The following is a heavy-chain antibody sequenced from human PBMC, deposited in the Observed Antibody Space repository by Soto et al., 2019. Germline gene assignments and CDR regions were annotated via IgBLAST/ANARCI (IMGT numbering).Heavy chain of an antibody. Sequence: GASVKVSCKASGYTFTSYGISWVRQAPGQGLEWMGWISAYNGNTNYAQRLQGRVTMTTDTSTSTAYMELRSLRSDDTAVYYCARDPWFGEFHHPPDYWGQGTLVTVSS. V-gene: IGHV1-18*01. D-gene: IGHD3-10*01. CDR3: ARDPWFGEFHHPPDY. CDR2: ISAYNGNT. CDR1: GYTFTSYG. J-gene: IGHJ4*02.